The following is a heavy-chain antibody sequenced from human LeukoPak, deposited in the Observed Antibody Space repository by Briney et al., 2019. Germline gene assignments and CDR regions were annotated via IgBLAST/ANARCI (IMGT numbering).Heavy chain of an antibody. Sequence: GGSLRLSCAASGFTFSNYGMHWVRQAPGKGLEWVAVISYDGRKTYYADSVKGRFTISRDNSKNTLYLQMNSLRAEDTAVYYCAKSIAVAGTGYFQHWGQGTLVTVSS. J-gene: IGHJ1*01. CDR3: AKSIAVAGTGYFQH. CDR1: GFTFSNYG. CDR2: ISYDGRKT. V-gene: IGHV3-30*18. D-gene: IGHD6-19*01.